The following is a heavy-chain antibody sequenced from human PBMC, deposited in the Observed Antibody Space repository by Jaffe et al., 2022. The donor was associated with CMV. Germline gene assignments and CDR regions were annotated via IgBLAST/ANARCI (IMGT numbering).Heavy chain of an antibody. Sequence: QVQLQESGPGLVKPSETLSLTCTVSGGSISSYYWSWIRQPPGKGLEWIGYIYYSGSTNYNPSLKSRVTISVDTSKNQFSLKLSSVTAADTAVYYCARLKYWFGELPYYFDYWGQGTLVTVSS. CDR1: GGSISSYY. D-gene: IGHD3-10*01. CDR2: IYYSGST. J-gene: IGHJ4*02. CDR3: ARLKYWFGELPYYFDY. V-gene: IGHV4-59*08.